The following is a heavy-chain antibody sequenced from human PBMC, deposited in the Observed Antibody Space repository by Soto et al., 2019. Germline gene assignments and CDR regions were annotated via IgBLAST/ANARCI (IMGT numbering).Heavy chain of an antibody. Sequence: QITLKESGPTLVKPTQTLTLTGTFSGFSLSTSGVGVGWIRQPPGKALEWLALIYWSDDKRYSPSLKSRLTITKDPIQNQVVLTMTNIEPVDTATYYCGHTEGDCTKGVWHTTWFDPWGQGTLVTVSS. J-gene: IGHJ5*02. V-gene: IGHV2-5*01. CDR1: GFSLSTSGVG. D-gene: IGHD2-8*01. CDR2: IYWSDDK. CDR3: GHTEGDCTKGVWHTTWFDP.